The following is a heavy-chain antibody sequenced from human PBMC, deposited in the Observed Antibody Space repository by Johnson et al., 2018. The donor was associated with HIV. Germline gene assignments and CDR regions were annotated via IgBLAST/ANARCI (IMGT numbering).Heavy chain of an antibody. CDR3: ARDDRIVGASMGAFDI. CDR2: ISSSGSTI. CDR1: GFTFSDYY. Sequence: VQLVESGGGVVQPGRSLRLSCAASGFTFSDYYMSWIRQAPGKGLEWVSYISSSGSTIYYADSVKGRFTISRDNAKNSLYLQVNSLRAEDTAVYYCARDDRIVGASMGAFDIWGQGTMVTVSS. J-gene: IGHJ3*02. D-gene: IGHD1-26*01. V-gene: IGHV3-11*04.